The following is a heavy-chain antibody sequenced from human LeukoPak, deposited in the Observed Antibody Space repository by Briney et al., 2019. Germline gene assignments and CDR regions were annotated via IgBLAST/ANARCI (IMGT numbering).Heavy chain of an antibody. CDR3: ARLGRYYYDSSAYYY. Sequence: GASLKISCKGSGSRFTSYWIGWVRQMPGKGLEWMGNIYPGDSDTGYSPSVQGQVTISADKSISTAYLQLSSLKASDNAMYYCARLGRYYYDSSAYYYWGQGTLVTVSS. D-gene: IGHD3-22*01. CDR1: GSRFTSYW. CDR2: IYPGDSDT. J-gene: IGHJ4*02. V-gene: IGHV5-51*01.